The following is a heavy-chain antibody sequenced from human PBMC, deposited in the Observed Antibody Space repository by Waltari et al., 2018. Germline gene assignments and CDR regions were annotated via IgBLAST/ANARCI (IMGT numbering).Heavy chain of an antibody. J-gene: IGHJ2*01. CDR3: ARRPNCTNGVCYRFWYFDL. CDR2: IIPIFGTA. CDR1: GGTFSSYA. D-gene: IGHD2-8*01. Sequence: QVQLVQSGAEVKKPGSSVKVSCKASGGTFSSYAISWVRQAPGQGLEWMGGIIPIFGTANYAQKFQGRVTSTADESTSTAYMELSSLRSEDTAVYYCARRPNCTNGVCYRFWYFDLWGRGTLVTVSS. V-gene: IGHV1-69*12.